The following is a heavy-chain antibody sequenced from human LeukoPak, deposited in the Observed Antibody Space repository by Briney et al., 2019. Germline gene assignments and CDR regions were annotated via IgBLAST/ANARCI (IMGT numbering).Heavy chain of an antibody. CDR2: ISSSSSYI. V-gene: IGHV3-21*04. CDR1: GFTFSSYS. Sequence: GGSLRLSCAASGFTFSSYSMNWVRQAPGKGLEWVSSISSSSSYIYYADSVKGRFTTSRDNAKNSLYLQMNSLKTEDTAVYYCTSRSQNQDQSSSWYDAFDIWGQGTMVTVSS. D-gene: IGHD6-13*01. J-gene: IGHJ3*02. CDR3: TSRSQNQDQSSSWYDAFDI.